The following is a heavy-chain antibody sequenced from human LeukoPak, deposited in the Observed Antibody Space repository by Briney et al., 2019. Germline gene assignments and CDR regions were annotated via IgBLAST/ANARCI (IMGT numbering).Heavy chain of an antibody. V-gene: IGHV5-51*01. CDR1: GYTFATSW. CDR3: ARGIEAAAVTEFDF. Sequence: GGSLKISCKGSGYTFATSWIGWVRPLPGKGLEWMGIIYPGDSDTRCSPSFQGQVTISADKSISTAYLQWSRLKASDTAMYYCARGIEAAAVTEFDFWGQGTLVTVSS. CDR2: IYPGDSDT. J-gene: IGHJ4*02. D-gene: IGHD2-21*02.